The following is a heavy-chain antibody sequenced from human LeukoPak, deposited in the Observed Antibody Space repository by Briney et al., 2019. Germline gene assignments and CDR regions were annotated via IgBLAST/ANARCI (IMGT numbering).Heavy chain of an antibody. CDR3: ARVWSGYYVYFDY. Sequence: GGSLRLSCAASGFTFSSYAMSWVRQAPGKGLEWVAVISYDGSNKYYADSVKGRFTISRDNSKNTLYLQMNSLRAEDTAVYYCARVWSGYYVYFDYWGQGTLVTVSS. V-gene: IGHV3-30-3*01. CDR2: ISYDGSNK. D-gene: IGHD3-3*01. J-gene: IGHJ4*02. CDR1: GFTFSSYA.